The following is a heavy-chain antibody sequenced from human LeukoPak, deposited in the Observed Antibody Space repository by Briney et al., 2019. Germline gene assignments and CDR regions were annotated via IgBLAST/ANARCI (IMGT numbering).Heavy chain of an antibody. D-gene: IGHD6-19*01. CDR1: GGPFSGYY. V-gene: IGHV4-34*01. CDR3: ARRLWIAVAGTPFGG. J-gene: IGHJ4*02. CDR2: INHGEST. Sequence: SETLSLTCVVYGGPFSGYYWTWIRQPPGKGLEWIGEINHGESTNYTPSLKSRVIISVDKSKNQFSLKLSSVTAADTAVYYGARRLWIAVAGTPFGGWGQGTLVTVSS.